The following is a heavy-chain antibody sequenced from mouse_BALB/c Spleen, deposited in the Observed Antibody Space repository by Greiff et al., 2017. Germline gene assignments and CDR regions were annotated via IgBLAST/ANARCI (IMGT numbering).Heavy chain of an antibody. V-gene: IGHV2-9*02. CDR2: IWAGGST. CDR1: GFSLTSYG. Sequence: QVQLKESGPGLVAPSQSLSITCTVSGFSLTSYGVHWVRQPPGKGLEWLGVIWAGGSTNYNSALMSRLSISKDNSKSQVFLKMNSLQTDDTAMYYCARAPRGNGFAYWGQGTLVTVSA. D-gene: IGHD2-1*01. J-gene: IGHJ3*01. CDR3: ARAPRGNGFAY.